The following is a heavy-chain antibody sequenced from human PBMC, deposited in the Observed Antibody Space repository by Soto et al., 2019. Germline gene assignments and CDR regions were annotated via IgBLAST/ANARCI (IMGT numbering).Heavy chain of an antibody. J-gene: IGHJ4*02. CDR1: GGSISSSSYY. CDR3: TRHAIGVVVPAAIRN. Sequence: RSLTCAVSGGSISSSSYYWDWIRQPPGKGLEWIGTIYYTGTSNYNPSLKSRVTISVDTSKNQFSLNPSSVTAADTAVYYCTRHAIGVVVPAAIRNWGQGSLVTVSS. V-gene: IGHV4-39*01. D-gene: IGHD2-15*01. CDR2: IYYTGTS.